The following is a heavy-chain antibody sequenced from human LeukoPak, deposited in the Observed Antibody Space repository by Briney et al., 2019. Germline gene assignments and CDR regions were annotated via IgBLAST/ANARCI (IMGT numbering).Heavy chain of an antibody. V-gene: IGHV3-48*04. D-gene: IGHD2-21*02. CDR3: ARDRVVTIWTYHPMFDS. J-gene: IGHJ4*02. CDR1: GFTFSNYS. CDR2: ISSSSSSI. Sequence: GGSLRLSCAASGFTFSNYSMNWVRQAPGKGLEWVSYISSSSSSIFYADSVKGRFAISRDNAKNMLYLQMNNLRAEDTAVYYCARDRVVTIWTYHPMFDSWGQGTLVTVSS.